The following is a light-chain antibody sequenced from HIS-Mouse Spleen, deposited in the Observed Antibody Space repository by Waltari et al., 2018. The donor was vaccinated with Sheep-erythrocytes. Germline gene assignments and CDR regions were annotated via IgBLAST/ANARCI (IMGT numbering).Light chain of an antibody. CDR1: QSISSW. V-gene: IGKV1-5*03. J-gene: IGKJ1*01. Sequence: DIQMTQSPSTLSASVGDRVTITCRASQSISSWLALYQQKPGKAPKLLIYKASSLESGVPSRFSGSVSGTEFTLTISSLQPDDFATYYCQQYNSYSWTFGQGTKVEIK. CDR3: QQYNSYSWT. CDR2: KAS.